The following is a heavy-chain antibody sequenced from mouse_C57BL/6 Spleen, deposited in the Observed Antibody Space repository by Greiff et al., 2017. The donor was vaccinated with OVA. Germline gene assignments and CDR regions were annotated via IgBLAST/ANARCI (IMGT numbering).Heavy chain of an antibody. D-gene: IGHD1-1*01. Sequence: QVQLQQSGPELVKPGASVKISCKASGYAFSSSWMNWVKQRPGKGLEWIGRIYPGDGDTNYNGKFKGKATLTADKSSSTAYMPLSSLTSEDSAVYFCARSYYGSSYWYFDVWGTGTTVTVSS. CDR1: GYAFSSSW. V-gene: IGHV1-82*01. CDR2: IYPGDGDT. CDR3: ARSYYGSSYWYFDV. J-gene: IGHJ1*03.